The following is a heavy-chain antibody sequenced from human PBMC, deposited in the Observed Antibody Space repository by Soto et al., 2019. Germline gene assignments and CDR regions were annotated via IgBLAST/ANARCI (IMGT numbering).Heavy chain of an antibody. CDR2: ISSNGGST. D-gene: IGHD6-19*01. V-gene: IGHV3-64D*06. CDR1: GFTFSSYA. J-gene: IGHJ6*02. CDR3: VRSSPYSSGWYGMDV. Sequence: PGGSLRLSCSASGFTFSSYAMHWVRQAPGKGLEYVSAISSNGGSTYYADSVKGRFTISRDNSKNTLYLQMSSLRAEDTAVYYCVRSSPYSSGWYGMDVWGQGTTVTVSS.